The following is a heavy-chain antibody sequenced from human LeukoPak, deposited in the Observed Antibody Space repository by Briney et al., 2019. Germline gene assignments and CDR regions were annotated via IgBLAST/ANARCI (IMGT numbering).Heavy chain of an antibody. V-gene: IGHV1-2*02. D-gene: IGHD3-9*01. J-gene: IGHJ3*02. CDR2: INPNSGGT. CDR3: ARGGYDILTGCSLGAFDI. CDR1: VYTFTGYY. Sequence: ASVKVSCKASVYTFTGYYMHWVRQAPGQGLEWMGWINPNSGGTNYAQKFQGRVTMTRDTSISTAYMELSRLRSDDTAVYYCARGGYDILTGCSLGAFDIWGQGTMVTVSS.